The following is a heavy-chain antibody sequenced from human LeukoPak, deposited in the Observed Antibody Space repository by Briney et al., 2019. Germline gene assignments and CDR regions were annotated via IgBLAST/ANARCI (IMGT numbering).Heavy chain of an antibody. CDR3: AREGYSSGWPEKYFQH. J-gene: IGHJ1*01. CDR2: ISSSGSTI. D-gene: IGHD6-19*01. Sequence: PGGSLRLSCAASGFTFSDYYMSWIRQAPGKGLEWVSYISSSGSTIYYADSVKGRFTISRDNAKNSLYLQMNSLRTEDTAVYYCAREGYSSGWPEKYFQHWGQGTLVTVSS. V-gene: IGHV3-11*01. CDR1: GFTFSDYY.